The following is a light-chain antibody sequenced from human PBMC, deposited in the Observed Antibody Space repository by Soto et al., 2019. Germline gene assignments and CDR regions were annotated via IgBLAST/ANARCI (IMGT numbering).Light chain of an antibody. J-gene: IGLJ3*02. V-gene: IGLV2-14*01. CDR3: ASHTTSNTWV. Sequence: QSALTQAASASGSPGQSITISCSGTSSDIGAYDFVSWYQQHPGKAPKLMIFQVSNRPSGVSSRFSGSKSGNTASLTISGLQAEDEADYYCASHTTSNTWVFGGGTKVTVL. CDR1: SSDIGAYDF. CDR2: QVS.